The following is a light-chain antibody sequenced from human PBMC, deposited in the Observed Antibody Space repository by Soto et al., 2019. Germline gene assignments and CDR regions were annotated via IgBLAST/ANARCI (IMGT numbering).Light chain of an antibody. Sequence: EIVMTQSPATLSVSPGERATLSCRASQSVSSKLAWYQQTPGQAPRLLIYGASTRATGIPARFSGSAFGTEFPLTISSLQSEDFAVYYCQQYNKWSPWTFGQGTKVEIK. V-gene: IGKV3D-15*01. J-gene: IGKJ1*01. CDR1: QSVSSK. CDR2: GAS. CDR3: QQYNKWSPWT.